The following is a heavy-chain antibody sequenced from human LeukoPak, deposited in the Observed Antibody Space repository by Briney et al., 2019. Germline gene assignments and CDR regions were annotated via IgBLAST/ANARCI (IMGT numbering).Heavy chain of an antibody. J-gene: IGHJ6*03. D-gene: IGHD1-26*01. CDR2: MNPNSGNT. V-gene: IGHV1-8*02. CDR3: ARVGATTPLLYYYYYMDV. Sequence: ASVKVSCKASGYTFTGYYMHWVRQAPGQGLEWMGWMNPNSGNTGYAQKFQGRVTMTRNTSISTAYMELSSLRSEDTAVYYCARVGATTPLLYYYYYMDVWGKGTTVTISS. CDR1: GYTFTGYY.